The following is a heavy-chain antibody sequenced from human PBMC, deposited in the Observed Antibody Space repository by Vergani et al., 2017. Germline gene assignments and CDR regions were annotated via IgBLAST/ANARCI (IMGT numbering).Heavy chain of an antibody. Sequence: QAQLQESGPGLVKPSEILSTTFHVFGVSVTDYNCNWIRQAPGKGLEWIGSLSTTGGATYASHNPSLKSRVSISVDTSKSQFSLRLTSVTAADSAIYYWAREGYCTNGVCFTLFDVWGQGALVTVSS. CDR3: AREGYCTNGVCFTLFDV. D-gene: IGHD2-8*01. V-gene: IGHV4-59*02. CDR2: LSTTGGA. CDR1: GVSVTDYN. J-gene: IGHJ4*02.